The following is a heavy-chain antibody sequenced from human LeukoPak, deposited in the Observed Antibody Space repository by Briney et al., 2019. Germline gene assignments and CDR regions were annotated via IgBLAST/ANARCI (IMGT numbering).Heavy chain of an antibody. CDR3: ASTFGVGYKSSASRAFDI. D-gene: IGHD3-16*01. J-gene: IGHJ3*02. Sequence: SVKVSCKASGGTFSSYAISWVRQAPGQGLEWMGRIIPILGIANYAQKFQGRVTITADKSTNTAYMELSSLRSEDTAVYYCASTFGVGYKSSASRAFDIWGQGTMVTVSS. V-gene: IGHV1-69*04. CDR1: GGTFSSYA. CDR2: IIPILGIA.